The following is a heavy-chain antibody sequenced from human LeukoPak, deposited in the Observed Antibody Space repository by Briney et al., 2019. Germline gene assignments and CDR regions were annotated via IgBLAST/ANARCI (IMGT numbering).Heavy chain of an antibody. CDR2: INPNSGGT. V-gene: IGHV1-2*02. CDR3: ARPLLRSSSWQIFYY. J-gene: IGHJ4*02. CDR1: GYTFTGYY. Sequence: AASVKVSCKASGYTFTGYYMHWVRQAPGQGLEWMGWINPNSGGTNYAQKFQGRVTMTRDTSISTAYMELSRLRSDDTAVYYCARPLLRSSSWQIFYYWGQGTLVTVSS. D-gene: IGHD6-13*01.